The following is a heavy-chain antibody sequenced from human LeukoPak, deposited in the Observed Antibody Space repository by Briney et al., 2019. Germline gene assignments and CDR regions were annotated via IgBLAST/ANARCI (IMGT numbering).Heavy chain of an antibody. V-gene: IGHV3-11*01. D-gene: IGHD3-22*01. CDR1: GFTFSNAW. CDR2: ISSSGSTI. J-gene: IGHJ1*01. Sequence: GGSLRLSCAASGFTFSNAWMSWIRQAPGKGLEWVSYISSSGSTIYYADSVKGRFTISRDNAKNSLYLQVNSLRAEDTAVYYCARVRTMIVEHWGQGTLVTVSS. CDR3: ARVRTMIVEH.